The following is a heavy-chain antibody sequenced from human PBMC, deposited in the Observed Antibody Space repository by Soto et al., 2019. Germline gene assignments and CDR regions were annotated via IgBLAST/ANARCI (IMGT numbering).Heavy chain of an antibody. CDR2: IHYSGSP. CDR3: ARQSSVRSVVATATRWFDS. J-gene: IGHJ5*01. Sequence: PSETLSLTCTVSGGPITSSSYYWGWIRQPPGKGLEWIGSIHYSGSPFYNPSLKSRASTSVDTSKKQVSLKLRSVTAADTAVYYCARQSSVRSVVATATRWFDSWGQGTLVTVSS. D-gene: IGHD2-21*02. CDR1: GGPITSSSYY. V-gene: IGHV4-39*01.